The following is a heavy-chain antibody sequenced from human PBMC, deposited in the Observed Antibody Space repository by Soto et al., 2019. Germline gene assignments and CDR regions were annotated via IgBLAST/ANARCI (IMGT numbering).Heavy chain of an antibody. V-gene: IGHV4-39*01. J-gene: IGHJ4*02. Sequence: TETLSLTCNVSGGSIDRSNYYWDWLRHPPGKGLEWIGTTYYNGNAYYNPSLRSRVSMSVDTSKNQFSLKLISVTAADTAVYYCASLFVGLVIKGWRYRCKGKLVTGSS. D-gene: IGHD3-3*01. CDR1: GGSIDRSNYY. CDR2: TYYNGNA. CDR3: ASLFVGLVIKGWRY.